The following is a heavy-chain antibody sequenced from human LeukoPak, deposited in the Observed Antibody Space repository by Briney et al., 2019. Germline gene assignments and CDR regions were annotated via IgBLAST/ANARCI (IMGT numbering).Heavy chain of an antibody. CDR1: GGSISSYY. D-gene: IGHD3-16*01. Sequence: SETLSLTCTVSGGSISSYYWSWIRQPPGKGLEWIGYIYYSGSTNYNPSLKSRVTISVNTSKNQFSLKLSSVTAADTAVYYCARGGGKWFDPWGQGTLVTVSS. J-gene: IGHJ5*02. CDR2: IYYSGST. CDR3: ARGGGKWFDP. V-gene: IGHV4-59*01.